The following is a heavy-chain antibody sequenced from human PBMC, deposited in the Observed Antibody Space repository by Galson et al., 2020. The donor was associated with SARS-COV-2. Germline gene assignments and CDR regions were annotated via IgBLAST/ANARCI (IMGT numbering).Heavy chain of an antibody. CDR1: GVSISTTNY. J-gene: IGHJ2*01. D-gene: IGHD2-15*01. Sequence: SETLSLTCAVSGVSISTTNYCSWLRQAPGTGLEWIGSVSPSGSTYSKPPPKSRVPISLDTSKNQFSLRLTSVTAADTALYYCARQCVKMIFLLTVPGWVFDLWGRGTLVTVFS. V-gene: IGHV4-38-2*01. CDR3: ARQCVKMIFLLTVPGWVFDL. CDR2: VSPSGST.